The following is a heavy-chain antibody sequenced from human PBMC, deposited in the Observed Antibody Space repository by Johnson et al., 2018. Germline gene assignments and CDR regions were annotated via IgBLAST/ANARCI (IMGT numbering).Heavy chain of an antibody. Sequence: VQLVESGGGLVQPGGSLRLSCPASGFTFSTFWMSWVRQAPGKGLEWVANIKQDGSEKYYMDSVKGRFTISRDNAKNSLYLQMNSLRAEDTAVYYCARGLSSGWYYFDHWGQGTLVTVSS. CDR2: IKQDGSEK. J-gene: IGHJ4*02. V-gene: IGHV3-7*04. CDR1: GFTFSTFW. CDR3: ARGLSSGWYYFDH. D-gene: IGHD6-19*01.